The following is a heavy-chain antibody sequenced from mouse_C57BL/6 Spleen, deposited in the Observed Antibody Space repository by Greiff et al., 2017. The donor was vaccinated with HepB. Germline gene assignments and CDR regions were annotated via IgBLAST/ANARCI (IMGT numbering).Heavy chain of an antibody. V-gene: IGHV1-72*01. D-gene: IGHD2-3*01. J-gene: IGHJ3*01. CDR3: ARRGDGYYGWFAY. Sequence: QVQLQQPGAELVKPGASVKLSCKASGYTFTSYWMHWVKQRPGRGLEWIGRIDPNSGGTKYNEKFKSKATLTVDKPSSTAYMKLSSLTSEDSAVYYCARRGDGYYGWFAYWGQGTLVTVSA. CDR2: IDPNSGGT. CDR1: GYTFTSYW.